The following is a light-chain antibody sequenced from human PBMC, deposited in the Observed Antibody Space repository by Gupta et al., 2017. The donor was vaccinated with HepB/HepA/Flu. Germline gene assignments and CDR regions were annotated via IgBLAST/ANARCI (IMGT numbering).Light chain of an antibody. CDR1: ISAVGGYNH. Sequence: QSALTQPPSASGSPGQSVTISCTGTISAVGGYNHVSWYQQHPGTAPNLMIFEVNHRPSGVPDRFSGSKSGNTAALTVSGLQADDEANYYCSSYAGSNNVVFGGGTKLTVL. V-gene: IGLV2-8*01. CDR2: EVN. J-gene: IGLJ2*01. CDR3: SSYAGSNNVV.